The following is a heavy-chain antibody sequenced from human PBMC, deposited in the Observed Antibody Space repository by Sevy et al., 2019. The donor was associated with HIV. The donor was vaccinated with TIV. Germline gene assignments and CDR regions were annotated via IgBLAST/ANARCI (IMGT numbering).Heavy chain of an antibody. V-gene: IGHV1-24*01. J-gene: IGHJ6*02. CDR2: FDPEDGET. CDR3: AILAGTTPHYYYGMDV. CDR1: GYTLTELS. Sequence: ASVKVSCKISGYTLTELSMHWVRQAPGKGLEWMGGFDPEDGETIYAQKFQGRVTMTEDTSTDTAYMELSSLRSEDTAVYYCAILAGTTPHYYYGMDVWGQGTTVTVSS. D-gene: IGHD1-7*01.